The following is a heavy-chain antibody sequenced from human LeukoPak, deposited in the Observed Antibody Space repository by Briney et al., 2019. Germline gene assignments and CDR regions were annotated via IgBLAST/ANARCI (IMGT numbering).Heavy chain of an antibody. Sequence: SETLSLTCGVSGGSISNIVYCTWVRQPPGKGLEWIGEVNLQGSTNYNPSLMGRVAISVDKSENHISLQLTSVTAADTSVYYCAREIAPYRLVDYSGQGTLVTVSS. CDR2: VNLQGST. CDR1: GGSISNIVY. CDR3: AREIAPYRLVDY. V-gene: IGHV4-4*02. J-gene: IGHJ4*02.